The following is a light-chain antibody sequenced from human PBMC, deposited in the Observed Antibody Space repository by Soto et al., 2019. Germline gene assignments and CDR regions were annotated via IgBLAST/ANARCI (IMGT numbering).Light chain of an antibody. CDR2: DVN. CDR1: SSDVGAYDY. J-gene: IGLJ3*02. CDR3: LPFGSSLWV. V-gene: IGLV2-11*01. Sequence: QSVLTQPRSVSESPGQSVTISCTGTSSDVGAYDYVSWYQQHPGKVPKLMIYDVNKRPSGVPHRFSGSKSGKTAFLTISGLQGEREAYQYRLPFGSSLWVFRGGTKL.